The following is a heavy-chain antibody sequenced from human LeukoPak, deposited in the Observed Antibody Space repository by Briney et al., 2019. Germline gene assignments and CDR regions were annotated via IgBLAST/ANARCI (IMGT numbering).Heavy chain of an antibody. CDR2: ISGSGGST. Sequence: GGSLRLSCAASGFTFSGYAMSWVRQAPGKGLEWVSAISGSGGSTYYADSVKGRFTISRDNSKNTLYLQMNGLRAEDTAVYYCAKAYDFWSGSANAFDIWGQGTMVTVSS. CDR3: AKAYDFWSGSANAFDI. D-gene: IGHD3-3*01. CDR1: GFTFSGYA. V-gene: IGHV3-23*01. J-gene: IGHJ3*02.